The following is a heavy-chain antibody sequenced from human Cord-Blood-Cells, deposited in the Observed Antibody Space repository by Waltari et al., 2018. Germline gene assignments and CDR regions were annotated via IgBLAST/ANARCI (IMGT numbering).Heavy chain of an antibody. CDR3: ARGATNWGVDAFDI. D-gene: IGHD7-27*01. J-gene: IGHJ3*02. CDR2: INHSGST. V-gene: IGHV4-34*01. CDR1: GGSFSGYY. Sequence: QVQLQQWGAGLLKPSETLSLTCAVYGGSFSGYYWSWIRQPPGKGLGWIGEINHSGSTNYNPSLKSRVTISVDTSKNQFSLKLSSVTAADTAVYYCARGATNWGVDAFDIWGQGTMVTVSS.